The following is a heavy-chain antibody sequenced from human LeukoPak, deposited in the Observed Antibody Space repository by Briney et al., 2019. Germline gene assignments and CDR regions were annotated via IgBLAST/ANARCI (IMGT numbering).Heavy chain of an antibody. V-gene: IGHV3-23*01. CDR3: AKALDIVVVPAAIFGAIDY. Sequence: PGGSLRLSCAASGFTFSSYAMSWVRQAPGKGLEWVSAITGSGCSTYYADSVKGRFTISRDNSKNTLYLQMNSLRAEDTAVYYCAKALDIVVVPAAIFGAIDYWGQGTLVTVSS. D-gene: IGHD2-2*01. J-gene: IGHJ4*02. CDR2: ITGSGCST. CDR1: GFTFSSYA.